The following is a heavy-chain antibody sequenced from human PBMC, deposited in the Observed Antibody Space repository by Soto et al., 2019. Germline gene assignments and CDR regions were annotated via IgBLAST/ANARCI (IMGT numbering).Heavy chain of an antibody. V-gene: IGHV1-69*01. CDR1: GGTFSSYA. CDR3: ARGGYYDILTGYYRDNWFDP. D-gene: IGHD3-9*01. CDR2: IIPIFGTA. J-gene: IGHJ5*02. Sequence: QVQLVQSGAEVKKPGSSVKVSCKASGGTFSSYAISWVRQAPGQGLEWMGGIIPIFGTANYAQKFQGRVTLTADESTSTAYMDLSSLRSEDTAVYYCARGGYYDILTGYYRDNWFDPWGQGTLVTVSS.